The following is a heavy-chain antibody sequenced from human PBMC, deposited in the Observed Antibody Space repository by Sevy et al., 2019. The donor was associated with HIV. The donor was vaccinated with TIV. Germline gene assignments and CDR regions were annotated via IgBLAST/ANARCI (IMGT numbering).Heavy chain of an antibody. V-gene: IGHV3-23*01. CDR2: ISGSGGST. J-gene: IGHJ6*02. CDR1: GFTFSSYA. D-gene: IGHD2-15*01. CDR3: AKPPLPVGVVAATDYYYYGMDV. Sequence: GGSLRLSCAASGFTFSSYAMSWVRQAPGKGLEWVSAISGSGGSTYYADSVKGRFTISRDNSKNTLYLQMNSLRAEDTAVYYCAKPPLPVGVVAATDYYYYGMDVWGQGTTVTVSS.